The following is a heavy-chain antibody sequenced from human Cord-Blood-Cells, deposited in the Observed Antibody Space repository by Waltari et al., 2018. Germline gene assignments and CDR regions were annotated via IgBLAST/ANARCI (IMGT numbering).Heavy chain of an antibody. CDR3: ARADYSNYWDAFDI. V-gene: IGHV4-30-4*08. CDR2: IYYSGGT. D-gene: IGHD4-4*01. Sequence: QVQLQESGPGLVKPSQTLSLTCTVSGGSISSGDYYWSWIRPPPGKGLAWIGYIYYSGGTYYNPSLRSRVTISVDTSKNQFSLKLSSVTAADTAVYYCARADYSNYWDAFDIWGQGTMVTVSS. J-gene: IGHJ3*02. CDR1: GGSISSGDYY.